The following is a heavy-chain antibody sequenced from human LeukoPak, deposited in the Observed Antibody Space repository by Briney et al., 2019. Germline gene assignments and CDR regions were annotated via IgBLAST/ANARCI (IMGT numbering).Heavy chain of an antibody. J-gene: IGHJ3*02. Sequence: GGSLRLSCAASGFTFSSYWMHWVRQAPGKGLVWVSRINSDGSSTSYADSVKGRFTISRDNAKNTLYLQMNSLRAEDTAMYYCSSGNSHAFDIWGQGTMVTVSS. V-gene: IGHV3-74*01. CDR2: INSDGSST. CDR3: SSGNSHAFDI. D-gene: IGHD4-23*01. CDR1: GFTFSSYW.